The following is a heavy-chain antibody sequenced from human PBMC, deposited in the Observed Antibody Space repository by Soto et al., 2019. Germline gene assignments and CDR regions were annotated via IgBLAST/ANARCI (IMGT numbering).Heavy chain of an antibody. D-gene: IGHD2-15*01. V-gene: IGHV4-34*01. CDR3: ARKGDIVVVTDNWFDP. J-gene: IGHJ5*02. CDR1: GGSFIGYY. CDR2: INHSGST. Sequence: PSETLSLTCAVYGGSFIGYYWSWILQPPWKGLEWIGEINHSGSTNYNPSLKSRVTISVDTSKNQFSLKLSSVTAADTAVYYCARKGDIVVVTDNWFDPWGQGTLVTVSS.